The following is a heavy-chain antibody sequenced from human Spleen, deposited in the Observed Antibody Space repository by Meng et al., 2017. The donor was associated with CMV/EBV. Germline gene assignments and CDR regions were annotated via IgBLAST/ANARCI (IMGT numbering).Heavy chain of an antibody. CDR2: IYDSGTT. V-gene: IGHV4-4*02. CDR3: ARNGYYSLDY. Sequence: LTCAVSGGSFSSSKWWSWVRQPPGKGLEWIGEIYDSGTTTYNPSLKSRVTISLDESKNEFSLKLSSVTAADTAVYYCARNGYYSLDYWSQGTLVTVSS. J-gene: IGHJ4*02. CDR1: GGSFSSSKW. D-gene: IGHD3-22*01.